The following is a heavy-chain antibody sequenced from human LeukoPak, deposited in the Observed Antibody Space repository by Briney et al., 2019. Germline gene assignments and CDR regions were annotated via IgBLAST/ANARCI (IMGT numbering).Heavy chain of an antibody. CDR1: GGSVSISSYY. J-gene: IGHJ3*02. Sequence: SETLSLTCTVSGGSVSISSYYWGWIRQPPGKGLEWIGSIYYSGSTYYNPSLKSRVTISVDTSKNQFSLKLSSVTAADTAVYYCARDKVGESAFDIWGQGTMVTVSS. V-gene: IGHV4-39*07. D-gene: IGHD3-10*01. CDR2: IYYSGST. CDR3: ARDKVGESAFDI.